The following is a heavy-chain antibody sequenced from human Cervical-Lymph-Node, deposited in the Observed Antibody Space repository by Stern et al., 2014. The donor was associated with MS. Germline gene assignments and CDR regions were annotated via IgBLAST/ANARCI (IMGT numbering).Heavy chain of an antibody. Sequence: VQLVESGPGLVKPSETLSLTCTVSGGSISTYYWSWIRQPPGKGLEWIGYIYYSGSSSYNPSLKSRVTISVDTPKSQFSLNLTSVTAADTAVYYCARGDYYYYGMDVWGQGTTVTVSS. CDR2: IYYSGSS. V-gene: IGHV4-59*01. CDR3: ARGDYYYYGMDV. CDR1: GGSISTYY. J-gene: IGHJ6*02.